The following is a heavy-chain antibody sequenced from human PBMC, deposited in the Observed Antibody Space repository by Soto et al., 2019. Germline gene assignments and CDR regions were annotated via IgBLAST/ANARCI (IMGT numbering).Heavy chain of an antibody. CDR1: GFTSSAYA. CDR2: ISYDGRET. CDR3: ATDPVAVTGSFIDS. J-gene: IGHJ4*02. V-gene: IGHV3-30-3*01. Sequence: GSLRLSCAASGFTSSAYAFHWVRQAPGKGLERLSVISYDGRETHYADSVEGRFIISRDSSKKTAYLQMNSLRGDDTAVYFCATDPVAVTGSFIDSWGQGTLVTVSS. D-gene: IGHD2-21*02.